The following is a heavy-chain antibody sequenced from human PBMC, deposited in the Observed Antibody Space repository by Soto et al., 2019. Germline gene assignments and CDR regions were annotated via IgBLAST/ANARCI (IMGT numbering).Heavy chain of an antibody. D-gene: IGHD3-3*01. Sequence: PETLCHTYAVYGGSVNGYYWNWFRQPPGKGLERIGEINHTGGTHYNPSLKSRVTMSVDTSKNQFSLRLSSVTAADTAIYYCATRITVFGLLIPPFDPWGQGTQATVS. V-gene: IGHV4-34*01. CDR1: GGSVNGYY. CDR2: INHTGGT. CDR3: ATRITVFGLLIPPFDP. J-gene: IGHJ5*02.